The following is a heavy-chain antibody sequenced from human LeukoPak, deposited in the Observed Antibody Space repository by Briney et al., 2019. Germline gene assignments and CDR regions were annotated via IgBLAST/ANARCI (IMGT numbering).Heavy chain of an antibody. V-gene: IGHV1-69*05. Sequence: SVKVSCKASGGTFSSYAISWVRQAPEQGLEWMGGIIPIFGTANYAQKFQGRVTITTDESTSTAYMELSSLRSEDTAVYYCARGGQYDFWSGYLYYYYMDVWGKGTTVTVSS. D-gene: IGHD3-3*01. CDR1: GGTFSSYA. J-gene: IGHJ6*03. CDR3: ARGGQYDFWSGYLYYYYMDV. CDR2: IIPIFGTA.